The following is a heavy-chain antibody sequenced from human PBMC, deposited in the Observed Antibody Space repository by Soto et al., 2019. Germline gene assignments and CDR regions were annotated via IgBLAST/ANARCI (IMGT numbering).Heavy chain of an antibody. CDR1: GGSISSGGYY. J-gene: IGHJ4*02. V-gene: IGHV4-31*03. Sequence: SETLSLTCTVSGGSISSGGYYWSWIRQHPGKGLEWIGYIYYSGSTYYNPSLKSRVTISVDTSKNQFSLKLSSVTAADTAVYYCAATSTVVMVLSGYLGQGTLVTVSS. D-gene: IGHD4-17*01. CDR3: AATSTVVMVLSGY. CDR2: IYYSGST.